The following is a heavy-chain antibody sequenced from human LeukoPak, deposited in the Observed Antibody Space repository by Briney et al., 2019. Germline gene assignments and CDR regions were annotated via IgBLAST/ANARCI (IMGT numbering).Heavy chain of an antibody. J-gene: IGHJ4*02. CDR3: ARGGSGGYDSSSYYYGVRSPGLQDY. CDR2: ISSSSSYT. D-gene: IGHD3-22*01. V-gene: IGHV3-11*06. Sequence: PGGSLRLSCAAPGFTFRDYYMRWIRQAPGKGLEWVSYISSSSSYTNYADSVKGRFTISRDNAKNSLYLQMNSLRAEDTAVYYCARGGSGGYDSSSYYYGVRSPGLQDYWGQGTLVTVSS. CDR1: GFTFRDYY.